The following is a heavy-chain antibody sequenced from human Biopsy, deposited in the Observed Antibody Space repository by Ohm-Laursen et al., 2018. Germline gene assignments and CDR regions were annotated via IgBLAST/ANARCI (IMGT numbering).Heavy chain of an antibody. J-gene: IGHJ5*02. CDR2: INAKTGDT. V-gene: IGHV1-2*02. D-gene: IGHD3-22*01. CDR3: TRGGYYYDSLAYYYWLDP. Sequence: GASVKVSCKSSGYTFTGYHVHWVRQAPGQGLEWMGWINAKTGDTNYAQKFQGRVTMTRDTSISTAYVDLSSLRSDDTAVYYCTRGGYYYDSLAYYYWLDPWGQGTLVTVSS. CDR1: GYTFTGYH.